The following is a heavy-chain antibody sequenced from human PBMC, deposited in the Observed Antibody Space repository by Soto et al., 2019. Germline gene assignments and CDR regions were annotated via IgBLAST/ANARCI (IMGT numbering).Heavy chain of an antibody. Sequence: VQLLESGGGLVQPGGSLRLSCAASGFTFSSYAMSWVRQAPGKGLEGVSAISGSGGSTYYADSVKGRFTISRDNSKNTLYLQMNSLRAEDTAVYYCAKVRTYYDILTGPDAFDIWGQGTMVTVSS. CDR3: AKVRTYYDILTGPDAFDI. J-gene: IGHJ3*02. CDR1: GFTFSSYA. V-gene: IGHV3-23*01. CDR2: ISGSGGST. D-gene: IGHD3-9*01.